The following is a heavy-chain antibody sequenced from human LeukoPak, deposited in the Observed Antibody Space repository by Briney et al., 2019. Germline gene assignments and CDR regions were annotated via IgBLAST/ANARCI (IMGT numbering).Heavy chain of an antibody. D-gene: IGHD3-10*01. CDR2: ISAYNGNT. CDR1: GYTFTSYG. Sequence: SVKVSCKASGYTFTSYGISWVRQAPGQGLEWMGWISAYNGNTNYAQKLQGRVTMTTDTSTSTAYRELRSLRSDDTAVDYCARDRTYYYGPGSDYWGEGTLVTVSS. CDR3: ARDRTYYYGPGSDY. J-gene: IGHJ4*02. V-gene: IGHV1-18*04.